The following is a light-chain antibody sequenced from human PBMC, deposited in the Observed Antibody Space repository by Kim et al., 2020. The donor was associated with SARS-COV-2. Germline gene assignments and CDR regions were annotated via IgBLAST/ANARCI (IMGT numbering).Light chain of an antibody. CDR1: QNISSW. CDR3: QHYDDYPWT. J-gene: IGKJ1*01. Sequence: ASIADRVTITCRASQNISSWLAWYQQKAGQAPNLLIYKSSVLQSGVPGRFSGSGSGTEFTLSISSLQPDDFATYYCQHYDDYPWTFGLGTKVDIK. V-gene: IGKV1-5*03. CDR2: KSS.